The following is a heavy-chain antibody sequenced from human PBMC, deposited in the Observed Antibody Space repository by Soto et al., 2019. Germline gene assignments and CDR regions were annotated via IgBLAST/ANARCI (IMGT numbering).Heavy chain of an antibody. D-gene: IGHD2-2*01. CDR2: ISYDGSHK. CDR1: GFIFTSYA. J-gene: IGHJ6*02. Sequence: PVGSLRLSCAASGFIFTSYAMHWVRQAPGTGLEWVAVISYDGSHKLYADSVKGRFTISRDNSKNTVYLEVDSLRSEDTAVYFCARDFKARFSSSTYYGMDAWGQGTTVTVSS. V-gene: IGHV3-30-3*01. CDR3: ARDFKARFSSSTYYGMDA.